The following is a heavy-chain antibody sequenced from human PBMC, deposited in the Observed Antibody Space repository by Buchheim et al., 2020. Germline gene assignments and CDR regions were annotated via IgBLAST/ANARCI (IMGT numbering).Heavy chain of an antibody. CDR2: IYYSGST. Sequence: QLQLQESGPGLVKPSETLSLTCTVSGGSISSSSYYWGWIRQPPGKGLEWIGSIYYSGSTYYNPSLKSRVTISVDTSKNQFSLKLSSVTAADTAVYYCAREDRDCSGGSCYSGYYGMDVWGQGTT. J-gene: IGHJ6*02. V-gene: IGHV4-39*02. CDR3: AREDRDCSGGSCYSGYYGMDV. D-gene: IGHD2-15*01. CDR1: GGSISSSSYY.